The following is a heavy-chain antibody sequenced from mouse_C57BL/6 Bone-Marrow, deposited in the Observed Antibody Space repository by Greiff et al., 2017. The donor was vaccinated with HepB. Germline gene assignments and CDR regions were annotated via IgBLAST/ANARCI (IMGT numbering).Heavy chain of an antibody. CDR2: IDPSDSYT. V-gene: IGHV1-59*01. CDR1: GYTFTSYW. J-gene: IGHJ3*01. Sequence: VQLQQPGAELVRPGTSVKLSCKASGYTFTSYWMHWVKQRPGQGLEWIGLIDPSDSYTNYNQKFKGKATLTVDTSSSKAYRKLSSLTSEDSAVYYCARPITTVVAKGFAYWGQGTLVTGSA. CDR3: ARPITTVVAKGFAY. D-gene: IGHD1-1*01.